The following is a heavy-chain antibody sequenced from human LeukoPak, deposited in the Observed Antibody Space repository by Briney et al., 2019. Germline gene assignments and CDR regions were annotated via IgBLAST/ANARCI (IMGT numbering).Heavy chain of an antibody. V-gene: IGHV3-33*01. J-gene: IGHJ4*02. CDR3: ARAFYDSSGYYYGY. CDR2: IWYDGSNK. Sequence: PGGSLGLSCAASGFTFSSYGMHWVRQAPGKGLEWVAVIWYDGSNKYYADSVKGRFTISRDNSKNTLYLQMNSLRAEDTAVYYCARAFYDSSGYYYGYWGQGTLVTVSS. CDR1: GFTFSSYG. D-gene: IGHD3-22*01.